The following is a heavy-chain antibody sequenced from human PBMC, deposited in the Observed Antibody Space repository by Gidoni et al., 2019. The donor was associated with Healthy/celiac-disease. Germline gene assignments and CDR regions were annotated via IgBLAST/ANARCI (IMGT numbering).Heavy chain of an antibody. D-gene: IGHD3-9*01. CDR2: INTNTGNP. V-gene: IGHV7-4-1*02. CDR1: GYSFTTYG. Sequence: QVRLVQSGSEFKKPGASVKVSCKASGYSFTTYGMNWVRQAPGQGLEWMGWINTNTGNPTYAQGFKGRFVFSLDTSVTTAYLQISSLKAEDTAVYYCARDNDILTGYEHGAFDMWGQGTMVTVSS. J-gene: IGHJ3*02. CDR3: ARDNDILTGYEHGAFDM.